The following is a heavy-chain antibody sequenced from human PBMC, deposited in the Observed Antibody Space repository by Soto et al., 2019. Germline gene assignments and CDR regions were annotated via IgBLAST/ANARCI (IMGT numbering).Heavy chain of an antibody. J-gene: IGHJ4*02. V-gene: IGHV1-18*01. D-gene: IGHD5-12*01. CDR1: GYSFPTYG. Sequence: QVQLLQSGPEVKRPGASVRVSCKTFGYSFPTYGISWVRQAPGQGLEWMGWSNTYNGNTNYAQSLQGRVTMTTDTSTHTAYMELRSLRSDDTAVYYCARGLFTVATMVDYWGQGTLVTVSS. CDR3: ARGLFTVATMVDY. CDR2: SNTYNGNT.